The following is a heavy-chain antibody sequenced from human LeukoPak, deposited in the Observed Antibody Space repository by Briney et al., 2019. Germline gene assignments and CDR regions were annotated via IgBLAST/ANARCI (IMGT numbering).Heavy chain of an antibody. D-gene: IGHD3-22*01. V-gene: IGHV4-39*01. J-gene: IGHJ4*02. CDR3: ASIKYYYDSSGYYFDY. CDR2: IYDSGST. CDR1: GGSISSSSYY. Sequence: SETLSLTCTVSGGSISSSSYYWGWIRQPPGKGLEWIGSIYDSGSTYYNPSRKSRVTISVGTSKNQFSLKLSSVTAADTAVYYCASIKYYYDSSGYYFDYWGQGTLVTVSS.